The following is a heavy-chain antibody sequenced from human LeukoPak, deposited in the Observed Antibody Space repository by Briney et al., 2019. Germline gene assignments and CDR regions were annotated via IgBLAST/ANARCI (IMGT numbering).Heavy chain of an antibody. V-gene: IGHV3-9*02. Sequence: GGSLRPSCAASGFTSDDYAMHWVRQAPGRGLEWVSGISWNSGSIGYADSVKGRFTISRDDAKNSLYLQMNSLRAEDTAFYYCTKGRGGGTAYCFDYWGQGILVTVSP. D-gene: IGHD1-26*01. CDR3: TKGRGGGTAYCFDY. CDR1: GFTSDDYA. CDR2: ISWNSGSI. J-gene: IGHJ4*02.